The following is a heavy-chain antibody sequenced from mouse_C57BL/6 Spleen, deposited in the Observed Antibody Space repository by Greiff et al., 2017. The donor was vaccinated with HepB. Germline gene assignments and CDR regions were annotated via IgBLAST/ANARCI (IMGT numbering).Heavy chain of an antibody. CDR2: INPNNGGT. CDR1: GYTFTDYN. D-gene: IGHD1-1*01. Sequence: VQLQQSGPELVKPGASVKMSCKASGYTFTDYNMHWVKQSHGKSLEWIGYINPNNGGTSYNQKFKGKATLTVNKSSSTAYMELRSLTSEDSAVYYCARGDYYGSSHVRYFDVWGTGTTVTVSS. CDR3: ARGDYYGSSHVRYFDV. V-gene: IGHV1-22*01. J-gene: IGHJ1*03.